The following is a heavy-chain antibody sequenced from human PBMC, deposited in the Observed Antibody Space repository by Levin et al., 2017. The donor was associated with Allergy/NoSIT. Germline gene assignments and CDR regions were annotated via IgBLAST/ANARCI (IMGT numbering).Heavy chain of an antibody. CDR3: ARGGPPNYDYNWGSYRDGYFDY. CDR2: IRNKAHGGTT. V-gene: IGHV3-49*04. J-gene: IGHJ4*02. D-gene: IGHD3-16*02. CDR1: FFPFFSSS. Sequence: GWSFRLFCSCSFFPFFSSSLSWVRQAPGKGLEWVGFIRNKAHGGTTEYAASVKGRLPLSRDDSKSIAYLQMNSLKTEDTAVYFCARGGPPNYDYNWGSYRDGYFDYWGQGTLVTVSS.